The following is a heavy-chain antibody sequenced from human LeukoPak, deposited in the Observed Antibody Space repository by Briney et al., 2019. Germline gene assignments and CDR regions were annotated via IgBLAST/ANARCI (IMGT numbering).Heavy chain of an antibody. Sequence: SETLSLTCAVYGGSFSGYYWSWIRQPPGKGLEWIGGINHSGSTNYNPSLKSRVTISVDTSKNQFSLKLSSVTAADTAVYYCARIPPSIMYRWFDPWGQGTLVTVSS. D-gene: IGHD3-16*01. CDR2: INHSGST. J-gene: IGHJ5*02. V-gene: IGHV4-34*01. CDR3: ARIPPSIMYRWFDP. CDR1: GGSFSGYY.